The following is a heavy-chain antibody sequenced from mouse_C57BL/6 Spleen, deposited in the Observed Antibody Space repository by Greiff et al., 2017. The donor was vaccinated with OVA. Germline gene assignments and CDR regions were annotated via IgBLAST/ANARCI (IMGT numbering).Heavy chain of an antibody. CDR2: IRNKANGYTT. CDR1: GFTFTDYY. CDR3: ARSITTVVARAMDY. J-gene: IGHJ4*01. V-gene: IGHV7-3*01. D-gene: IGHD1-1*01. Sequence: EVQRVESGGGLVQPGGSLSLSCAASGFTFTDYYMSWVRQPPGKALEWLGFIRNKANGYTTEYSASVKGRFTISRDNSQSILYLQMNALRAEDSATYYCARSITTVVARAMDYWGQGTSVTVSS.